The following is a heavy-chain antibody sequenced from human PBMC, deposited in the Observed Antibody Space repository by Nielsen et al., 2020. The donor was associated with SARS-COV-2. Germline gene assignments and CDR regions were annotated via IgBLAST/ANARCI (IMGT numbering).Heavy chain of an antibody. J-gene: IGHJ6*02. CDR3: ARDAYGDLIYGMDV. V-gene: IGHV3-30*03. CDR1: GFTFSNYW. Sequence: GGSLRLSCAASGFTFSNYWMSWVRQAPGKGLEWVAAILHYGGNVYHADSVKGRFTISRDNSRNTLYLQMNTLRPEDTAVYSCARDAYGDLIYGMDVWGRGTTVTVSS. CDR2: ILHYGGNV. D-gene: IGHD4-17*01.